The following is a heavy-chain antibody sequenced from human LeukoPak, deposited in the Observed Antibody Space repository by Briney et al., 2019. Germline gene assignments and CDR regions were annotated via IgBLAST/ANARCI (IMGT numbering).Heavy chain of an antibody. J-gene: IGHJ4*02. CDR2: IIPILGTA. CDR1: GGTFSSYA. Sequence: SVKVSCKASGGTFSSYAISWVRQAPGQGLEWMGGIIPILGTANYAQKFQGRVTITADESTSTAYMELSSLRSEDTAVYYCARAETVDTAFDYWGQGTLVTVSS. V-gene: IGHV1-69*13. CDR3: ARAETVDTAFDY. D-gene: IGHD5-18*01.